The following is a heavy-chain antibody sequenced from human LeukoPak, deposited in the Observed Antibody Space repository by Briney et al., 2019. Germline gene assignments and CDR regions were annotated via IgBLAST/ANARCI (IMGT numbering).Heavy chain of an antibody. V-gene: IGHV3-66*02. CDR2: IYSGGST. D-gene: IGHD3-9*01. J-gene: IGHJ4*02. CDR3: AIDLGYYAILTGY. Sequence: PGGSLRLSCAASGFTVSSNYMSWVRQAPGKGLEWVSVIYSGGSTYYADSVKGRFTISRDNSKNTLYLQMNSLRAEDTAVYYCAIDLGYYAILTGYWGQGTLVTVSS. CDR1: GFTVSSNY.